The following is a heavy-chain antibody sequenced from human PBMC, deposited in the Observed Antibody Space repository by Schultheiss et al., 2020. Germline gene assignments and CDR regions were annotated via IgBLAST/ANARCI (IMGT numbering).Heavy chain of an antibody. V-gene: IGHV2-5*01. CDR1: GFSLSTSGVG. Sequence: SGPKLVKPTQTLTLTCTFSGFSLSTSGVGVGWIRQPPGKALEWLALIYWNDDKRYSPSLKSRLTITKDTSKNQVVLTMTNMDPVDTATYYCAQVHDSSGYYVGKFDYWGQGTLVNVFS. CDR2: IYWNDDK. D-gene: IGHD3-22*01. J-gene: IGHJ4*02. CDR3: AQVHDSSGYYVGKFDY.